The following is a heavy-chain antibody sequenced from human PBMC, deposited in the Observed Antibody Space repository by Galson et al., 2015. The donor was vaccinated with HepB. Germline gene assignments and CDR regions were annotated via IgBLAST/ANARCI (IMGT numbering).Heavy chain of an antibody. CDR1: GFTFSSYA. Sequence: SLRLSCAASGFTFSSYAMHWVRQAPGKGLEWVAVISYDGSNKYYADSVKGRFTISRDNSKNTLYLQMNSLRAEDTAVYYCARDGVDRNPDYWGQGTLVTVSS. CDR3: ARDGVDRNPDY. J-gene: IGHJ4*02. D-gene: IGHD3-16*01. CDR2: ISYDGSNK. V-gene: IGHV3-30*04.